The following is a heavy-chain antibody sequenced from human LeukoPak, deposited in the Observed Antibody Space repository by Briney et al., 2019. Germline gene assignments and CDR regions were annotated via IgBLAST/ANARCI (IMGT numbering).Heavy chain of an antibody. CDR1: GGSISTYY. J-gene: IGHJ3*02. CDR2: IHYSGST. D-gene: IGHD3-10*01. Sequence: SETLSLTCTVSGGSISTYYWSWIRQPPGKGLDWIGYIHYSGSTNYNPSLKSRVTISVDTSKNQFFLKLSSVTAADTAVYYCARVGFRTAFDIWGQGTMGTVPS. V-gene: IGHV4-59*01. CDR3: ARVGFRTAFDI.